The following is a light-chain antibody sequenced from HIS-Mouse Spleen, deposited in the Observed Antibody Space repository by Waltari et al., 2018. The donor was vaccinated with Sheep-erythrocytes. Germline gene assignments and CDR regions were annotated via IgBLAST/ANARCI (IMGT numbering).Light chain of an antibody. V-gene: IGLV2-23*01. Sequence: QSALTQPASVSGSPAQSITIPCTGTSSDVGSYNLVSWYQQHPGKAPKLMIYEGSKRPSGVSNRFSGSKSGNTASLTISGLQAEDEADYYCCSYAGSGTWVFGGGTKLTVL. J-gene: IGLJ3*02. CDR1: SSDVGSYNL. CDR2: EGS. CDR3: CSYAGSGTWV.